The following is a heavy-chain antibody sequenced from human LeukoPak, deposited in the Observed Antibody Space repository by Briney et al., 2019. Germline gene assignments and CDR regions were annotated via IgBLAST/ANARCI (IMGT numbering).Heavy chain of an antibody. D-gene: IGHD5-18*01. Sequence: SETLSLTCTVSGGSISSYYWSWIRQPPGKGLEWIGYIYYSGCTNYNPSLKSRVTISVDTSKNQFSLKLSSVTAADTAVYYCARGSGYSYGPTPYDAFDIWGQGTMVTVSS. CDR3: ARGSGYSYGPTPYDAFDI. CDR1: GGSISSYY. V-gene: IGHV4-59*01. J-gene: IGHJ3*02. CDR2: IYYSGCT.